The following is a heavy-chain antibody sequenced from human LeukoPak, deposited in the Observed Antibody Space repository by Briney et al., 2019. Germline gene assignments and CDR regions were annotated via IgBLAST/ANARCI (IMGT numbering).Heavy chain of an antibody. Sequence: SETLSLTCTVSGNSFGDYYWSWIRQPAGKGLEWIGRIYTSGSTNYNPSLKSRVTISVDTSKNQFSLKLSSVTAADTAVYYCARGVNWNDGDNWFDPWGQGTLVTVSS. CDR3: ARGVNWNDGDNWFDP. J-gene: IGHJ5*02. D-gene: IGHD1-1*01. V-gene: IGHV4-4*07. CDR2: IYTSGST. CDR1: GNSFGDYY.